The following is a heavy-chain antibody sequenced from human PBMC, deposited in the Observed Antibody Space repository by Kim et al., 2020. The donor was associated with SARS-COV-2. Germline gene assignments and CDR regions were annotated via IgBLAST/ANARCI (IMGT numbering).Heavy chain of an antibody. J-gene: IGHJ4*02. Sequence: GGSLRLSCAASGFTFGIYTMTWIRQAPGKGLELVSYISGNSIYIDYTDSVKGRFTVYRDNAKDALYLQMNSLRVEDMAVYYCARGGVTATRSLDYWGRGTLVTVSS. V-gene: IGHV3-21*01. D-gene: IGHD4-17*01. CDR2: ISGNSIYI. CDR1: GFTFGIYT. CDR3: ARGGVTATRSLDY.